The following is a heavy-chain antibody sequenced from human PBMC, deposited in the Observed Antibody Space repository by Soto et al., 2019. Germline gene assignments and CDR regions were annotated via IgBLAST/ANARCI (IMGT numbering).Heavy chain of an antibody. J-gene: IGHJ4*02. CDR1: GGIFHGYG. Sequence: QEQLVESGGGVVQPGTSLRLSCAVPGGIFHGYGMHWVRQAPGKGLEWVAIIRFDGSNEEYADSVKGRFTISRDNSKNTLYLQMNTLGAKDTAVYYCVRDGIGGTVFRGYLDYWGRGTVVTVSS. CDR2: IRFDGSNE. D-gene: IGHD1-7*01. V-gene: IGHV3-33*01. CDR3: VRDGIGGTVFRGYLDY.